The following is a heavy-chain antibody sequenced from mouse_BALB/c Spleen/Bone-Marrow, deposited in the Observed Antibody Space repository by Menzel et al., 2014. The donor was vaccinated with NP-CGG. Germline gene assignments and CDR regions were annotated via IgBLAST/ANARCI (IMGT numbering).Heavy chain of an antibody. CDR2: INPDSSTI. D-gene: IGHD2-13*01. CDR3: AREENYGESWFAY. Sequence: EVHLVESGGGLVQPGGSLKLSCAASGFDFSRYWMNWVRQAPGKGLEWIGEINPDSSTINYTPSLKDKFIISRDNAKNTLYLQMSKVRSEDTALYYCAREENYGESWFAYWGQGTLVTVSA. V-gene: IGHV4-1*02. J-gene: IGHJ3*01. CDR1: GFDFSRYW.